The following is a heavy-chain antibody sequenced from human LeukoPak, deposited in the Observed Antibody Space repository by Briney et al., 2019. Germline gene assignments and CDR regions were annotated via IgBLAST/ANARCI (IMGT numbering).Heavy chain of an antibody. CDR3: AKRGVVIRVILVGFHKEAYYFDS. V-gene: IGHV3-23*01. CDR1: GITLSNYG. Sequence: GGSLRLSCAVSGITLSNYGMSWVRQAPGKGLEWVAGISGSGGRPNYADSLKGQFTISRDNAKNTLYLQMNSLRAEDTAVYFCAKRGVVIRVILVGFHKEAYYFDSWGQEALVTVSS. J-gene: IGHJ4*02. D-gene: IGHD3-22*01. CDR2: ISGSGGRP.